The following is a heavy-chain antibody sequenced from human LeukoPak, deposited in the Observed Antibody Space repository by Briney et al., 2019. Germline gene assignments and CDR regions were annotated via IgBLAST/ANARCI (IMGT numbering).Heavy chain of an antibody. V-gene: IGHV3-66*01. J-gene: IGHJ3*02. CDR1: GFTVSSNY. D-gene: IGHD3-22*01. CDR2: IYSGGST. CDR3: ARASNYYDSSGYWAPGPSVPNAFDI. Sequence: PGGSLRLSCAASGFTVSSNYMSWVRQAPGKGLEWVSVIYSGGSTYYADSVKGRFTISRDNSKNTLYLQMNSLRAEDTAVYYCARASNYYDSSGYWAPGPSVPNAFDIWGQGTMVTVSS.